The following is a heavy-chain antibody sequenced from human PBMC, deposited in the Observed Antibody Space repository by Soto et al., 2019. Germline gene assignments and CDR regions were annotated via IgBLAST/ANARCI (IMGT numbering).Heavy chain of an antibody. V-gene: IGHV1-69*13. J-gene: IGHJ4*02. CDR3: AKSAPMDAGDKYYYDF. Sequence: ASVEVSCKASGGTFSTFGISWVRQAPGQGLEWMGGIIPFFGTARYSQKFEDRITITADESTNTVYMDLRSLTSEDTAIYYCAKSAPMDAGDKYYYDFWGQGALVTVSS. CDR2: IIPFFGTA. D-gene: IGHD4-17*01. CDR1: GGTFSTFG.